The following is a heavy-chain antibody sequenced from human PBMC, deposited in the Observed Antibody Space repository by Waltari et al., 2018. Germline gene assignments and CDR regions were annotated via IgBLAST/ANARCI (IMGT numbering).Heavy chain of an antibody. CDR3: AKDSAAGTLSYWYLDL. V-gene: IGHV3-9*01. J-gene: IGHJ2*01. CDR1: GFTFDNFA. CDR2: INWKSGNI. Sequence: EVQLVESGGGLVQPGRSLRLSCAASGFTFDNFALHWIRHAPGKGLEWVSSINWKSGNIDYADSVKGRFTISRDDAENSLYLQMNSLRTEDTALYYCAKDSAAGTLSYWYLDLWGRGTLVTVSS. D-gene: IGHD6-13*01.